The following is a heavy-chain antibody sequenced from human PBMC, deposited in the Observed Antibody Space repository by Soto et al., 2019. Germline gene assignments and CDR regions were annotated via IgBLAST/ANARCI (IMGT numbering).Heavy chain of an antibody. D-gene: IGHD1-26*01. CDR1: GFTFSSYG. Sequence: GGSLRLSCAASGFTFSSYGMHWVRQAPGKGLEWVAVISYDGSNKYYADSVKGRFTISRDNSKNTLYLQMNSLRAEDTAVYYCAKSGSGSYYGIDYWGQGTLVTVSS. CDR2: ISYDGSNK. V-gene: IGHV3-30*18. J-gene: IGHJ4*02. CDR3: AKSGSGSYYGIDY.